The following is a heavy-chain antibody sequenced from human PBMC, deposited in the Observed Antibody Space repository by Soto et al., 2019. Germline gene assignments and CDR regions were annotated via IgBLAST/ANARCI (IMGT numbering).Heavy chain of an antibody. Sequence: GGSLRLSCAASGFSFSISPMHWVRQAPGKGPAWVALISYDGTNKFYGDSVKGRFTISRDNSKGTLYLQVDSLRPEDAAVYYCARDPKTSGGQHWAFNYFDSWGQGTLVTVSS. D-gene: IGHD7-27*01. CDR3: ARDPKTSGGQHWAFNYFDS. CDR2: ISYDGTNK. CDR1: GFSFSISP. J-gene: IGHJ4*02. V-gene: IGHV3-30-3*01.